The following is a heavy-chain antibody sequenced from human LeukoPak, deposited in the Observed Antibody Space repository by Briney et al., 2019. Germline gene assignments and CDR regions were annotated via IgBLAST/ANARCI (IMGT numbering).Heavy chain of an antibody. J-gene: IGHJ4*02. Sequence: GGSLRLSCAASGFTFTTYDMHWVRQAPGKGLEWVSTIGKGSDTYYPASVKGRFTASREDAKNSLYLQMNSLRAEDTAVYYCARARSGYEGDYFDYWGQGTLVTVSS. CDR1: GFTFTTYD. CDR3: ARARSGYEGDYFDY. CDR2: IGKGSDT. D-gene: IGHD5-12*01. V-gene: IGHV3-13*04.